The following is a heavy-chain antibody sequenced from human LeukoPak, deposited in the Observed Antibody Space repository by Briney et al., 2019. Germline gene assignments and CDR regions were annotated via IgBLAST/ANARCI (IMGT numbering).Heavy chain of an antibody. CDR1: GGSISSGDYY. CDR2: IYYSGST. Sequence: PSETLSLTCTVSGGSISSGDYYWSWIRQPPGKGLEWIGYIYYSGSTYYNPSLKSRVTISVDTSKNQFSLKLSSVTAADTAVYYCARADSSGYFYYQYYFDYWGQGTLVTVSS. V-gene: IGHV4-30-4*01. D-gene: IGHD3-22*01. CDR3: ARADSSGYFYYQYYFDY. J-gene: IGHJ4*02.